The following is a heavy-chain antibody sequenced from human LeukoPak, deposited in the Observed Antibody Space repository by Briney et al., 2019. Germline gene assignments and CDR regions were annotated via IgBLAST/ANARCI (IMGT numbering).Heavy chain of an antibody. J-gene: IGHJ3*02. CDR2: INPDGGNT. V-gene: IGHV1-46*01. Sequence: AASVKVSCKASGYTFTNSYIHWVRQAPGQVLEWMGLINPDGGNTNYAQNFQGRVTLTSDTSTSTVYMELSSLRSEDTAIYYCARIRDGYNDAYDIWGQGTVVTVPS. CDR3: ARIRDGYNDAYDI. D-gene: IGHD5-24*01. CDR1: GYTFTNSY.